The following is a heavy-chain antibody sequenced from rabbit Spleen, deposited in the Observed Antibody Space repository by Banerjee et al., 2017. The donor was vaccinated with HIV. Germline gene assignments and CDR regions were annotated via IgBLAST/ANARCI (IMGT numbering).Heavy chain of an antibody. CDR2: INTATGKA. D-gene: IGHD3-1*01. V-gene: IGHV1S45*01. Sequence: QEQLEESGGGLVKPEGSLTLTCKASGFSFSDRDVMCWVRQAPGKGLEWIACINTATGKAVYATWAKGRFTISKTSSTTVTLKMTSLTAADTATYFCGRHVAAIDLWGPGTLVTVS. J-gene: IGHJ4*01. CDR3: GRHVAAIDL. CDR1: GFSFSDRDV.